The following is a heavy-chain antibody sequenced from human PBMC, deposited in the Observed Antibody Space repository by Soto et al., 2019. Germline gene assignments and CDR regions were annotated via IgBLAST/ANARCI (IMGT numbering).Heavy chain of an antibody. CDR3: AKEGKGSWFISYYGMDV. V-gene: IGHV3-30*18. Sequence: GGSLRLSCAASGFTCSSYGMRWVRQAPGKGLEWVAVISYDGSSKYYADSVKGRFTISRDNSKNTLYLQMNSLRAEDTAVYYCAKEGKGSWFISYYGMDVWGQGTTVTVSS. J-gene: IGHJ6*02. D-gene: IGHD6-13*01. CDR1: GFTCSSYG. CDR2: ISYDGSSK.